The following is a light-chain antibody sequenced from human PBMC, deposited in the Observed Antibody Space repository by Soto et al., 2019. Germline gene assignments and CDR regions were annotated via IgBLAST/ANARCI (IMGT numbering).Light chain of an antibody. Sequence: QSALTQPASVSGSPGQSITISCTGTSSDISIYNYVSWYQQHPGKAPKLIIYEVSNRPSGISNRFSGAKSGNTASLTISGLQVEDEADYYCCSYTSSTNDVFGAGTKVTVL. CDR3: CSYTSSTNDV. CDR2: EVS. CDR1: SSDISIYNY. V-gene: IGLV2-14*01. J-gene: IGLJ1*01.